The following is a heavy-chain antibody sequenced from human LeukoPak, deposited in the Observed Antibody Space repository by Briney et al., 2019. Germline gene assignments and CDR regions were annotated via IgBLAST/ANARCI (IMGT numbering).Heavy chain of an antibody. V-gene: IGHV3-7*01. CDR3: ARDHSYYYGSGSYEDY. D-gene: IGHD3-10*01. CDR2: IKEDAGTK. CDR1: GFTFSKSW. Sequence: PGGSLRLSCAASGFTFSKSWMAWVRQVPGKGLEWVANIKEDAGTKHYAGSVEGRFTISRDNAKNSLYLQMNSLRAEDTAVYYCARDHSYYYGSGSYEDYWGQGTLVTVSS. J-gene: IGHJ4*02.